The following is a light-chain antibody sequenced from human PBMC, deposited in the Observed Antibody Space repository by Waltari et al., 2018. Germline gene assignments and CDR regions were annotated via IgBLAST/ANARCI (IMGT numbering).Light chain of an antibody. J-gene: IGLJ2*01. Sequence: QSVLNQPPSVSGTPGQTVTISCSGSNSNIANTYVYWYQQLPGMAPKLLIYRNNERPAGFPDRFAGSKSGTSAPLAISGLRSEDEAHYSCAIWDDGVIFGGGTKLTVL. CDR3: AIWDDGVI. V-gene: IGLV1-47*01. CDR2: RNN. CDR1: NSNIANTY.